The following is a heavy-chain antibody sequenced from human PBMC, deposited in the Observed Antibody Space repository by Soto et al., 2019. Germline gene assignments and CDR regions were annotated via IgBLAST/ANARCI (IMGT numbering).Heavy chain of an antibody. V-gene: IGHV3-23*01. D-gene: IGHD1-26*01. CDR1: GFTFSSYA. CDR3: AKRPSCVTYQWVSP. CDR2: VSASGGST. Sequence: EVQLLESGGGLVQPGGSLRLSCAASGFTFSSYAMSWVRPAPGKGLEWVSVVSASGGSTYYADYVKGRFTSSRDKSKNDLYLQINSLRAEDTGLYYCAKRPSCVTYQWVSPLGQGSLVTDSS. J-gene: IGHJ5*02.